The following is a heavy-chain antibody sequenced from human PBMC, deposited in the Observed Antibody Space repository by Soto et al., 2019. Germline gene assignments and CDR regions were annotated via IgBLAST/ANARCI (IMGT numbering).Heavy chain of an antibody. CDR1: GFSLSNARMG. CDR2: IFSNDEK. V-gene: IGHV2-26*01. J-gene: IGHJ6*02. Sequence: QVTLKESGPVLVRPTETLTLTCTVSGFSLSNARMGVSWIRQPPGKALEWLAHIFSNDEKSYSTSLKSRLTISNDTSKSQVVLTMPNMDPVDTATYYCARLRGIAADVYYYYYGMDVWGQGTTVTVSS. D-gene: IGHD6-13*01. CDR3: ARLRGIAADVYYYYYGMDV.